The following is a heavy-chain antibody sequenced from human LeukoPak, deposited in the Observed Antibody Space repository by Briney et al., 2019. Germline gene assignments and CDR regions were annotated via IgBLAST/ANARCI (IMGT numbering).Heavy chain of an antibody. CDR1: GYSFTSYW. Sequence: GESLKISCKGSGYSFTSYWIGWVRQMPGKGLEWMGIIYPGDSDTRYSPPFQGQVTISADKSISTAYLQWSSLKASDTAMYYCARPYCSGGSCYHDAFDIWGQGTMVTVSS. V-gene: IGHV5-51*01. CDR2: IYPGDSDT. D-gene: IGHD2-15*01. J-gene: IGHJ3*02. CDR3: ARPYCSGGSCYHDAFDI.